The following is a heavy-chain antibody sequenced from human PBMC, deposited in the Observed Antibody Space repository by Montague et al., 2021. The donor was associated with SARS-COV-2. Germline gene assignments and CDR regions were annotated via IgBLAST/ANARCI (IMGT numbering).Heavy chain of an antibody. J-gene: IGHJ5*02. CDR3: ARGMFGELGAWFDP. V-gene: IGHV1-8*01. D-gene: IGHD3-10*02. CDR2: MNPNSGST. CDR1: GYTFTSYD. Sequence: SVKVSCKASGYTFTSYDINWVRQATGEGLEWMGWMNPNSGSTGYAQKFQGRVTMTRNTSISTAYMELSSLRSEDTAVYYCARGMFGELGAWFDPWGQGILATVSS.